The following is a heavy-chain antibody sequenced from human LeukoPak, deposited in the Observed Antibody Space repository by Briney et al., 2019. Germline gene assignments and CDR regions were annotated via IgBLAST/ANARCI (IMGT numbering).Heavy chain of an antibody. CDR2: IKQDGSEK. V-gene: IGHV3-7*01. CDR3: ARGLVRQLVSHYYFDY. CDR1: AFSVSTNY. J-gene: IGHJ4*02. D-gene: IGHD6-13*01. Sequence: GGSLRLSCAASAFSVSTNYMSWVRQAPGKGLEWVANIKQDGSEKYYVDSVKGRFTISRDNAKNSLYLQMNSLRAEDTAVYYCARGLVRQLVSHYYFDYWGQGTLVTVSS.